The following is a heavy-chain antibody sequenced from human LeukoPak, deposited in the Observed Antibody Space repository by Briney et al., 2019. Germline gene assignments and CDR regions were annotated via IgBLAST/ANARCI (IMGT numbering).Heavy chain of an antibody. CDR2: INPNNGGT. CDR3: ATEPPYDSSGYYFQFDY. D-gene: IGHD3-22*01. V-gene: IGHV1-2*02. CDR1: GYTFTGYY. Sequence: ASVKVSCKASGYTFTGYYMHWVRQAPGQGLEWMGWINPNNGGTNYAQKFQGRVTMTRDTSISTAYMELRRLRSDDTAVYYWATEPPYDSSGYYFQFDYWGQGTLVTVSS. J-gene: IGHJ4*02.